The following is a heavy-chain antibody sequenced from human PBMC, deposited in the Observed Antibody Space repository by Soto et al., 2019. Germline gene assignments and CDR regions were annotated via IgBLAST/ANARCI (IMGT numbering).Heavy chain of an antibody. CDR1: GFTFSSYA. D-gene: IGHD5-18*01. Sequence: GGSLRLSCAASGFTFSSYAMHWVRQAPGKGLEWVAVISYDGSNKYYADSVKGRFTISRDNSKNTLYLQMNSLRAEDTAVYYCARARDTAMVTVSSNWGQGTLVTVSS. CDR2: ISYDGSNK. V-gene: IGHV3-30-3*01. J-gene: IGHJ4*02. CDR3: ARARDTAMVTVSSN.